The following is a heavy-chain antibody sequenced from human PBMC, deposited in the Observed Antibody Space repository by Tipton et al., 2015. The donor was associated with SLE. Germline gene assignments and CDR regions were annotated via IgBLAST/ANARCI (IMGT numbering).Heavy chain of an antibody. D-gene: IGHD4-17*01. V-gene: IGHV3-30*02. Sequence: GSLRLSCVVPGFIFTSYGMHWVRQAPGKGLEWVGLIRYDGSNKFYSDSVKGRFTISRDNSRNTLYLQMNSLRPDDTAVYYCATSTVTTNPDYYYGMDVWGQGTTVTVSS. CDR3: ATSTVTTNPDYYYGMDV. CDR2: IRYDGSNK. J-gene: IGHJ6*02. CDR1: GFIFTSYG.